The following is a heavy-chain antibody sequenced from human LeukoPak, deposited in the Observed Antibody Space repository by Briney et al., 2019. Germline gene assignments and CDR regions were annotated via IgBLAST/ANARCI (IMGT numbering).Heavy chain of an antibody. Sequence: PGGSLRLSCAASGFTFTNYGMNWVRQPPGKGLEWVSSISSSGTSIDYADPVKGRFTVSRDSATNSLYLQMNSLRAEDTAVYYCARTAKDIVIVPASYYMDVWGKGTTVTVSS. V-gene: IGHV3-21*01. CDR3: ARTAKDIVIVPASYYMDV. CDR2: ISSSGTSI. CDR1: GFTFTNYG. D-gene: IGHD2-2*01. J-gene: IGHJ6*03.